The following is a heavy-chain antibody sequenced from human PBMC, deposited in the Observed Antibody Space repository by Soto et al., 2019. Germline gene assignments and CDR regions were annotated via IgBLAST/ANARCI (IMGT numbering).Heavy chain of an antibody. CDR2: IMPIFGTA. V-gene: IGHV1-69*01. Sequence: QVQLVQSGAEVKKPGSSVKVSCKASGGTFSSYAISWVRQAPGPGLEWMGGIMPIFGTANYAQKVQGRVTSTEDESTSTAYMELSSLRSEDTAVYYCARDSQNYGHNWFDPWGQGTLVTVSS. CDR1: GGTFSSYA. D-gene: IGHD1-7*01. J-gene: IGHJ5*02. CDR3: ARDSQNYGHNWFDP.